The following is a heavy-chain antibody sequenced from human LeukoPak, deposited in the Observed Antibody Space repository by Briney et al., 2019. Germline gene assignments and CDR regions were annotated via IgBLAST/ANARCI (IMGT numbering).Heavy chain of an antibody. D-gene: IGHD6-6*01. J-gene: IGHJ5*02. V-gene: IGHV4-61*01. CDR1: GGSVSSGSYY. Sequence: SETLSLTCTVSGGSVSSGSYYWSWIRQPPGKGLEWIGYIYYSGSTNYNPSLKSRVTISIDTSKNQFSLKLSSVTAADTAVYYCARDTDDGEKYSSSSYWFDPWGQGTLVTVSS. CDR2: IYYSGST. CDR3: ARDTDDGEKYSSSSYWFDP.